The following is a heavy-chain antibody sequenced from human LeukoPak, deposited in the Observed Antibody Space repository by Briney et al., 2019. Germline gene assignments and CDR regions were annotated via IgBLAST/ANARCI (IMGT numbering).Heavy chain of an antibody. CDR1: GGSISSYY. Sequence: PSETLSLTCTVSGGSISSYYWSWIRQPPGKGLEWIGYIYYSGSTNYNPSLKSRVTISVDTSKNQFSLKLSSVTAADTAVYYCARHRLDSGNYHGMDVWGQGTTVTVSS. CDR2: IYYSGST. CDR3: ARHRLDSGNYHGMDV. J-gene: IGHJ6*02. V-gene: IGHV4-59*08. D-gene: IGHD3-16*01.